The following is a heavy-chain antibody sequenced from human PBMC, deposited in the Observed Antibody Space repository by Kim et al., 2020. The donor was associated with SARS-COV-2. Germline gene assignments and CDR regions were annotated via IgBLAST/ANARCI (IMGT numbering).Heavy chain of an antibody. D-gene: IGHD4-17*01. V-gene: IGHV1-3*01. CDR3: ARADYGDYWLDP. Sequence: KYSQKFQGRVTITRDTSASTAYMELSSLRSEDTAVYYCARADYGDYWLDPWGQGTLVTVSS. J-gene: IGHJ5*02.